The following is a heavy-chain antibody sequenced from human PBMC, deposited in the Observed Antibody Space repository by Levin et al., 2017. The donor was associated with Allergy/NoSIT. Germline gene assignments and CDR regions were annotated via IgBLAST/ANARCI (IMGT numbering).Heavy chain of an antibody. V-gene: IGHV1-2*06. CDR3: ARDTEWLRTDYYYYYYMDV. J-gene: IGHJ6*03. Sequence: GESLKISCKASGYTFTGYYMHWVRQAPGQGLEWMGRINPNSGGTNYAQKFQGRVTMTRDTSISTAYMELSRLRSDDTAVYYCARDTEWLRTDYYYYYYMDVWGKGTTVTVSS. D-gene: IGHD5-12*01. CDR2: INPNSGGT. CDR1: GYTFTGYY.